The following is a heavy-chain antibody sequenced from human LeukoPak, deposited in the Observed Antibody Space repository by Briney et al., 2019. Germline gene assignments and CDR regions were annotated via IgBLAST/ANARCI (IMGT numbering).Heavy chain of an antibody. CDR1: GFTFSSYG. CDR3: AKDRPLYDFWSGYSPNRGAFDI. V-gene: IGHV3-30*02. Sequence: GGSLRLSCAASGFTFSSYGMHWVRQAPGKGLEWVAFIRYDGSNKYYADSVKGRFTISRDNSKNTLYLQMNSLRAEDTAVYYCAKDRPLYDFWSGYSPNRGAFDIWGQGTMVTVSS. CDR2: IRYDGSNK. D-gene: IGHD3-3*01. J-gene: IGHJ3*02.